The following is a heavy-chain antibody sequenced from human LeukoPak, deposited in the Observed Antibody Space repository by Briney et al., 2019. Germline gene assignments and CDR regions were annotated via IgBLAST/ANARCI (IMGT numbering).Heavy chain of an antibody. CDR3: ASDRTAVAGNFDY. CDR2: INHSGST. Sequence: SETLPLTCAVYGGSFSGYYWSWIRQPPGKGLEWIGEINHSGSTNYNPSLKSRVTISVDTSKNQFSLKLSSVTAADTAVYYCASDRTAVAGNFDYWGQGTLVTVSS. V-gene: IGHV4-34*01. J-gene: IGHJ4*02. CDR1: GGSFSGYY. D-gene: IGHD6-19*01.